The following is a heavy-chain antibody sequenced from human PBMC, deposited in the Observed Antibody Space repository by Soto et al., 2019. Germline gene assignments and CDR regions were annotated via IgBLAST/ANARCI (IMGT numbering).Heavy chain of an antibody. CDR1: GGPLSGYF. J-gene: IGHJ5*02. CDR2: IDPKGDI. V-gene: IGHV4-34*02. CDR3: ASGPTPETARIWFDP. Sequence: QVQLQQGGAGLLKPSETLSLTCGVYGGPLSGYFWRWIRQAPGKGLEWIGEIDPKGDITYNPSLKRRVTISVDTSKMHFFLNLKSVTAADTGLYYCASGPTPETARIWFDPWGQGTLVTVSS. D-gene: IGHD1-1*01.